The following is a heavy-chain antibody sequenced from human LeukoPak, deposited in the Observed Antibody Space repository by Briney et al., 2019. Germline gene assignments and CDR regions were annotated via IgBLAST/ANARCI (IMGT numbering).Heavy chain of an antibody. CDR3: ARAGSGWSLGAFDI. V-gene: IGHV3-30-3*01. D-gene: IGHD6-19*01. J-gene: IGHJ3*02. CDR2: ISYDGSNK. CDR1: GFTFSSYA. Sequence: GGSLRLSCAASGFTFSSYAMPWVRQAPGKGLEWVAVISYDGSNKYYADSVKGRFTISRDNSKNTLYLQMNSLRAEDTAVYYCARAGSGWSLGAFDIWSQGTMVTVSS.